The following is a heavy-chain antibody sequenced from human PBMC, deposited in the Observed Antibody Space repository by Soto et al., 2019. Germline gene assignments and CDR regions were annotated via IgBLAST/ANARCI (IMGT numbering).Heavy chain of an antibody. CDR1: GFTFSSYA. CDR2: ISGSGGST. J-gene: IGHJ4*02. CDR3: AKPPLSTSFGFRRYYFDY. V-gene: IGHV3-23*01. D-gene: IGHD2-2*01. Sequence: GGSLRLSCAASGFTFSSYAMSWVRQAPGKGLEWVSAISGSGGSTYYADSVKGRFTISRDNSKNTLYLQMNSLRAEDTAVYYCAKPPLSTSFGFRRYYFDYWGQGTLVTVSS.